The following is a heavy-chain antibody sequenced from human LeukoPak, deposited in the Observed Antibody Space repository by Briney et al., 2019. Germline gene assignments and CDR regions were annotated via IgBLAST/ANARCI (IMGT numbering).Heavy chain of an antibody. J-gene: IGHJ2*01. CDR3: ARDRGYSYESYGFDL. V-gene: IGHV3-13*01. Sequence: GGSLRLSCAASGFTFSSYDMHWVRQATGKGLEWVSAIGTAGDTYYPGSVKGRFTISRENAKNSLYLQMNSLRAGDTAVYYCARDRGYSYESYGFDLWGRGTLVTASS. CDR1: GFTFSSYD. CDR2: IGTAGDT. D-gene: IGHD5-18*01.